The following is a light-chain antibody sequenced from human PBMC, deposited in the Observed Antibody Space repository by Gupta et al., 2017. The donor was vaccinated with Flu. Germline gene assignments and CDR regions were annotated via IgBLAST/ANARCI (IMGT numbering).Light chain of an antibody. J-gene: IGKJ5*01. CDR2: DTS. V-gene: IGKV3-11*01. CDR3: QQRTIWPS. CDR1: QTVSIY. Sequence: SPATLSLSPGERATLSCRTSQTVSIYLAWYQHKPGQAPRLLIYDTSVKAAGVPARFSGSGSGTDFTLTISSLEPEDSAVYYCQQRTIWPSFGQGTRLEIK.